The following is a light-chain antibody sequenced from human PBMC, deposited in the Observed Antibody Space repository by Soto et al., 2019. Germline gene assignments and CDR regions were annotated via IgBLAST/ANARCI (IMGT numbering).Light chain of an antibody. CDR2: GAS. Sequence: EIVLTQSPGTLSSSPGEGVTLSCRASETIRSNYLAWYQKKPGQAPRLLIFGASTRATGIPDKFSGSGSGTDLTLTISSLEPEDFAEYSCQQYGSSPPDTFGPGT. CDR1: ETIRSNY. CDR3: QQYGSSPPDT. V-gene: IGKV3-20*01. J-gene: IGKJ3*01.